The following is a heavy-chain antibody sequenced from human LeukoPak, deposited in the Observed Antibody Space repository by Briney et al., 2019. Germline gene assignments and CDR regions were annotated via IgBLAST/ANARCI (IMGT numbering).Heavy chain of an antibody. CDR1: GGSISSGGYY. V-gene: IGHV4-31*03. J-gene: IGHJ4*02. CDR3: ARQGTYDSSGYYYVGIDY. CDR2: IYYSGST. D-gene: IGHD3-22*01. Sequence: PSQTLSLTCTVSGGSISSGGYYWSWIRQHPGKGLEWIGYIYYSGSTYYNPSLKSRVTISVDTSKNQFSLKLSSVTAADTAVYYCARQGTYDSSGYYYVGIDYWGQGTLVTVSS.